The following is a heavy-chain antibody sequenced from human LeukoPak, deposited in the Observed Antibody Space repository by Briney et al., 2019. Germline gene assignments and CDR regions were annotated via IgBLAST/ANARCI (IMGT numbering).Heavy chain of an antibody. CDR1: GFTFSSYS. D-gene: IGHD3-3*01. CDR2: ISSSSSYI. Sequence: GGSLRLSCAASGFTFSSYSMNWVRQAPGKGLEWVSSISSSSSYIYYADSVKGRFTISRDNAKNSLYLQMNSLRAEDTAVYYCARRDFWSGYLFYWGQGTLVTVSS. V-gene: IGHV3-21*01. CDR3: ARRDFWSGYLFY. J-gene: IGHJ4*02.